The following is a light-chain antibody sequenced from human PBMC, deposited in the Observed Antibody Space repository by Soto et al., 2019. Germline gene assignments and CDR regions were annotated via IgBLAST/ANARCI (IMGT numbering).Light chain of an antibody. Sequence: QSAPTQPRSVSGSPGQSVTISCTGTSSDVGGYNYVSWYQQHPGKAXXXXXYDVSKRPSXVXXXXSXSXXXXXXXXXXXGLXAEDEADYYCCSYAGSYKGYVFGTGTKVTVL. CDR1: SSDVGGYNY. J-gene: IGLJ1*01. V-gene: IGLV2-11*01. CDR3: CSYAGSYKGYV. CDR2: DVS.